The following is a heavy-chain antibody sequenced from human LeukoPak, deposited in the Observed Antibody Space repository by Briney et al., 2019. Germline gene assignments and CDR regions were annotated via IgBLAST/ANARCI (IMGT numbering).Heavy chain of an antibody. CDR2: IKQDGSQE. D-gene: IGHD4-17*01. J-gene: IGHJ6*02. CDR3: ARSYGDYVMDV. V-gene: IGHV3-7*01. CDR1: RFTLSTYW. Sequence: GGSLRLSCAASRFTLSTYWMSGVRQAPGKGLEWVAHIKQDGSQEYYVDSVKGRFTISRDSARNSLYLQMNSLRAEDTAVYYCARSYGDYVMDVWGQGTTVTVSS.